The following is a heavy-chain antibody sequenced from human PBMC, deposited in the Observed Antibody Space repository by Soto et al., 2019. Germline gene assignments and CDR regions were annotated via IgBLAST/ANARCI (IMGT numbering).Heavy chain of an antibody. CDR3: ARKNTYYYDSSGRMDV. Sequence: EVQLVESGGGLVQPGGSLRLSCAASGFTFSSYSMNWVRQAPGKGLEWVSYISSSSSTIYYADSVKGRFTISRDNDKNSLYLQMNSLRDEDTAVYYCARKNTYYYDSSGRMDVWGQGTTVTVSS. J-gene: IGHJ6*02. V-gene: IGHV3-48*02. CDR2: ISSSSSTI. CDR1: GFTFSSYS. D-gene: IGHD3-22*01.